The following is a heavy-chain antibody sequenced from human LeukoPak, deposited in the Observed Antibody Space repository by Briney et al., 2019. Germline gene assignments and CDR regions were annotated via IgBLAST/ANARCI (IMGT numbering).Heavy chain of an antibody. CDR1: GGSINSYY. J-gene: IGHJ4*02. Sequence: PSETLSLTCTVSGGSINSYYWSWIRQPPGKGLEWIGYMYYTGSTNYNPSLKSRVTISVDTPKNQFSLKLSSVTAADTAVYYCARETPSSSWSHFDYWGQGTPVTVSS. V-gene: IGHV4-59*01. D-gene: IGHD6-13*01. CDR3: ARETPSSSWSHFDY. CDR2: MYYTGST.